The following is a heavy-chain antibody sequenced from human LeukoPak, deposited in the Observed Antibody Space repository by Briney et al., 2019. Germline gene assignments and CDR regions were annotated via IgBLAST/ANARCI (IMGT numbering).Heavy chain of an antibody. CDR1: GFTFNIYS. D-gene: IGHD5-12*01. Sequence: PGGSLRLSCAASGFTFNIYSMNWVRQAPGKGLEWVASIGSGSSYIFYVDSVMGRFSISRDNAKNSLYLQMDSLRAEDTAVYYCAGGYSGGMDVWGQGTTVTVSS. CDR2: IGSGSSYI. J-gene: IGHJ6*02. CDR3: AGGYSGGMDV. V-gene: IGHV3-21*06.